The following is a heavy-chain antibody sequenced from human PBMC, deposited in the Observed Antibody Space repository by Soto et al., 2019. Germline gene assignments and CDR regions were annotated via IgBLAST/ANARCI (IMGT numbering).Heavy chain of an antibody. CDR1: GFSFSDSW. V-gene: IGHV3-7*01. CDR3: AREHWYHFDP. Sequence: GGSLRLSCAASGFSFSDSWMSWVRQGPGKGLEWVATIQNDGSQKFYLDSVKGRLTISRGNARNSLFLQINSLRAEDTAVYYCAREHWYHFDPWGQGTLVTVSS. J-gene: IGHJ5*02. CDR2: IQNDGSQK. D-gene: IGHD2-8*02.